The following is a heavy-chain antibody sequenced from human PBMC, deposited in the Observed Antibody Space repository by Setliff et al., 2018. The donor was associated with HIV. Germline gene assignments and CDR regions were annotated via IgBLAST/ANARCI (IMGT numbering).Heavy chain of an antibody. V-gene: IGHV4-59*12. CDR3: ARGALLAVFDFDH. Sequence: SETLSLTCTVSGGSISSYYWSWIRQPPGKGLEWIGYIYYSGSTNNNPSLKSRVTISRDNAKNTLHLQMSGLRVDDTAVYFCARGALLAVFDFDHWGRGTQVTVSS. CDR2: IYYSGST. D-gene: IGHD1-26*01. CDR1: GGSISSYY. J-gene: IGHJ4*01.